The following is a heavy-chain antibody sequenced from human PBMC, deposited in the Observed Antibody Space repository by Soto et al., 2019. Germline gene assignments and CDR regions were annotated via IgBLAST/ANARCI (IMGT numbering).Heavy chain of an antibody. CDR2: ISAYKGNT. Sequence: QVQLVQSGAEVKKPGASVKVSCEASGYTYTNYGISRVRQAPGQGLEWMGWISAYKGNTKYAQEFQGRVTMTTDTSTTTAYMELRSLRSDDTAVYYCARGGVYCSGGSCPDNWFDPWGQGTLVTVSS. CDR3: ARGGVYCSGGSCPDNWFDP. J-gene: IGHJ5*02. D-gene: IGHD2-15*01. CDR1: GYTYTNYG. V-gene: IGHV1-18*01.